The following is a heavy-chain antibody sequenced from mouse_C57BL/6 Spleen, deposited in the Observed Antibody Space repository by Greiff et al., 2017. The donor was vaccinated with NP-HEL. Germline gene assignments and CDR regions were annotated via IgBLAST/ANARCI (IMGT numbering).Heavy chain of an antibody. CDR3: ARYDGNYDYAMDY. CDR2: INPGSGGT. CDR1: GYAFTNYL. V-gene: IGHV1-54*01. D-gene: IGHD2-1*01. J-gene: IGHJ4*01. Sequence: QVQLQQSGAELVRPGTSVKVSCKASGYAFTNYLIEWVKQRPGQGLEWIGVINPGSGGTNYNEKFKGKATLTADKSSSTAYMQLSSLTSEDSAVYFCARYDGNYDYAMDYWGQGTSVTVSS.